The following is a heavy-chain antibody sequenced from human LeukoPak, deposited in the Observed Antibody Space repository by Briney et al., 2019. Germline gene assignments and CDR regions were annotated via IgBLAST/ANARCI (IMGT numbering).Heavy chain of an antibody. CDR2: ISGSGGST. CDR1: GFTFSSYA. D-gene: IGHD6-6*01. CDR3: AKDKYSSSSGWFDP. J-gene: IGHJ5*02. Sequence: PGGSLRLSCAASGFTFSSYAMSWVRQAPGKGLEWVSAISGSGGSTYYADAVKDRFTISRDNSKNTLYLQMNSLRAEDTAVYYCAKDKYSSSSGWFDPWGQGTLVTVSS. V-gene: IGHV3-23*01.